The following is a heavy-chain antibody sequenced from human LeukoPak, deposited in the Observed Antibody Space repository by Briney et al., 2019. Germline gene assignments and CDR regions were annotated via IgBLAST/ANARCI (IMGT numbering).Heavy chain of an antibody. J-gene: IGHJ4*02. CDR1: GFTLSSYW. V-gene: IGHV3-7*03. Sequence: GGSLRLSCAASGFTLSSYWMSWVRQAPGKGLEWVANIKQDGSEKYYEDSVKGRFTISRDNAKNSLYLQMNSLRAEDTAVYYCARVLHFWYFDYWGQGTLVTVSS. D-gene: IGHD3-10*01. CDR3: ARVLHFWYFDY. CDR2: IKQDGSEK.